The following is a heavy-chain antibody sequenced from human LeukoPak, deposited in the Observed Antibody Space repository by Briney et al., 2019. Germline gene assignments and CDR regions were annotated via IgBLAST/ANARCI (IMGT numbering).Heavy chain of an antibody. D-gene: IGHD6-19*01. J-gene: IGHJ4*02. V-gene: IGHV3-74*01. CDR1: GLTFSSYW. CDR3: ARRQYSSGWYYFDY. Sequence: GGSLRLSCAASGLTFSSYWMHWVGQAPGKGLGGVSRINSDGSSTSYADSVKGRFTISRDNAKNTLYLQMNSLRAEDTAVYYCARRQYSSGWYYFDYWGQGTLVTVSS. CDR2: INSDGSST.